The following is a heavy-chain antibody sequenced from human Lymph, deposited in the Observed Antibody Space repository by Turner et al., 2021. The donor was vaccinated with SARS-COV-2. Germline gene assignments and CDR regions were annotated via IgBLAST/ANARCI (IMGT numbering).Heavy chain of an antibody. J-gene: IGHJ3*02. D-gene: IGHD3-10*01. Sequence: EVQLLESGGGLVQPGGSLRLSCAASGFTFSSYAMSWVRQASGKGLEGVSSSSVSGGSTYYADSVKGRFTISRDNSKNTLYLKMNSLRVEDTAVYYCAKGVRGVIIPEAFDIWGQGTMVTISS. CDR2: SSVSGGST. CDR3: AKGVRGVIIPEAFDI. V-gene: IGHV3-23*01. CDR1: GFTFSSYA.